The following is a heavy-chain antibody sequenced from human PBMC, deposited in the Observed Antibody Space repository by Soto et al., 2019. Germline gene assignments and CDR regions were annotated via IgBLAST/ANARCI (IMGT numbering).Heavy chain of an antibody. Sequence: QVQLQESGPGLVKPSQTLSLTCTVSGGSISSGGYYWSWIRQPPGKGMAWIGYIYYSGSTYYNPYLKSRVTLSVDTSKYQFSQKLSSVTAADTAVYYCAGDRPGYGEPYYMDVWGNGTTVTVCS. J-gene: IGHJ6*03. CDR2: IYYSGST. V-gene: IGHV4-31*03. CDR1: GGSISSGGYY. D-gene: IGHD3-10*01. CDR3: AGDRPGYGEPYYMDV.